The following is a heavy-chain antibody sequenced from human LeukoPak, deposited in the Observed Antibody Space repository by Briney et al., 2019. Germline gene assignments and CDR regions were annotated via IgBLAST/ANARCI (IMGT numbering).Heavy chain of an antibody. CDR2: INPSGGST. CDR3: AREYKNNWFDP. D-gene: IGHD1-1*01. CDR1: GYTFTGYY. J-gene: IGHJ5*02. Sequence: ASVKVSCKASGYTFTGYYMHWVRQAPGQGLEWMGIINPSGGSTSYAQKFQGRVTMTRDMSTSTVYMELSSLRSEDTAVYYCAREYKNNWFDPWGQGTLVTVSS. V-gene: IGHV1-46*01.